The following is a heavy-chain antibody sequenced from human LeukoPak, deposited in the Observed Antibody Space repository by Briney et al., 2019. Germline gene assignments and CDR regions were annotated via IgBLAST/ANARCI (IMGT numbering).Heavy chain of an antibody. V-gene: IGHV1-18*01. CDR3: ARDAFQGSSWSNWFDS. D-gene: IGHD6-13*01. CDR1: GYTFTSYG. Sequence: ASVKVSCKASGYTFTSYGISWVRQAPGQGLEWMGWISAYNGNTNYAQKLQGRVHMTTDTSTATAYMELTSLRSDDTATHYCARDAFQGSSWSNWFDSWGQGTLVIVSS. J-gene: IGHJ5*01. CDR2: ISAYNGNT.